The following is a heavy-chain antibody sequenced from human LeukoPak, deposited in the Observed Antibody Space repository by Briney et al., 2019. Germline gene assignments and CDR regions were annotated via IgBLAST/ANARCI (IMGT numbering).Heavy chain of an antibody. CDR2: INTHTGNT. V-gene: IGHV1-18*01. J-gene: IGHJ4*02. Sequence: ASVKVSCKASGYTFSTYDISWVRQAPGQGLEWMGWINTHTGNTNYAQKFQGRVTMATDTSTSTAYMELRSLGSDDTAVYYCARGPGGCSGSSCYHDYWGQGTLVTVSS. D-gene: IGHD2-15*01. CDR1: GYTFSTYD. CDR3: ARGPGGCSGSSCYHDY.